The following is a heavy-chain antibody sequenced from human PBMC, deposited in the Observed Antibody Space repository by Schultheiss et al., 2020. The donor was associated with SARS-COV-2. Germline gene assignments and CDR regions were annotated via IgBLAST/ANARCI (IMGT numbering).Heavy chain of an antibody. CDR1: GFTFSSYS. Sequence: GGSLRLSCAASGFTFSSYSMNWVRQAPGKGLEWVSSISSGSSYIYYADSLKGRFTISRDNAKNSLYLQMNSLRAEDTAVYYCARATVTTGGYYGMDVWGQGTTVTVSS. D-gene: IGHD4-17*01. CDR2: ISSGSSYI. CDR3: ARATVTTGGYYGMDV. J-gene: IGHJ6*02. V-gene: IGHV3-21*01.